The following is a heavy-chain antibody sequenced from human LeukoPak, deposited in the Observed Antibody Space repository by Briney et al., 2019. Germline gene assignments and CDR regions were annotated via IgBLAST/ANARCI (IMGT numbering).Heavy chain of an antibody. Sequence: PSETLSLTCTVSGCTISSSSYYWGWIRQPPGKELEWFGSIYYSGSTYYNPSLKSRVTISVDTSKNQFSLKLSSVTAADTAEYYCARIYDSSGYYYVADAFDIWGQGTMVNGSS. CDR1: GCTISSSSYY. J-gene: IGHJ3*02. CDR3: ARIYDSSGYYYVADAFDI. D-gene: IGHD3-22*01. V-gene: IGHV4-39*07. CDR2: IYYSGST.